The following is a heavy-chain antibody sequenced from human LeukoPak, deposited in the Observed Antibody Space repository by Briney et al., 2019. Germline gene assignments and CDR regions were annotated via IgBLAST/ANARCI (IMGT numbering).Heavy chain of an antibody. D-gene: IGHD3-3*01. CDR3: AIFGVVFDFDY. J-gene: IGHJ4*02. CDR2: ISSSSSYI. Sequence: GSLRLSCAASGFTFSSYGMHWVRQAPGKGLEWVSSISSSSSYIYYADSVKGRFTISRDNAKNSLYLQMNSLRAEDTAVYYCAIFGVVFDFDYWGQGTLVTVSS. CDR1: GFTFSSYG. V-gene: IGHV3-21*01.